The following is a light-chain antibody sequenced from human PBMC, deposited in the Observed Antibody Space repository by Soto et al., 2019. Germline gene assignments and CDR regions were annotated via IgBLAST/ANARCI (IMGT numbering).Light chain of an antibody. Sequence: EVVLTQSPVTLSLSPGERATLSCRASQSFRGLLAWYQQKPGQAPRLLIYDAYNRATGIPPRFSGSGSGTDFTLTINSLEPEDFAVYYCQHFGSSLRTFGQGTKVDNK. V-gene: IGKV3-11*01. CDR3: QHFGSSLRT. CDR2: DAY. CDR1: QSFRGL. J-gene: IGKJ1*01.